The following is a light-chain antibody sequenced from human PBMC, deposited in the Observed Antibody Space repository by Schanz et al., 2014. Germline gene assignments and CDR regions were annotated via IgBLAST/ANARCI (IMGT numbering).Light chain of an antibody. CDR2: GAS. V-gene: IGKV3-20*01. Sequence: EIVLTQSPATLSLSPGERASLSCRASQSVSSFLAWYQQKPGQAPRLLICGASSRATGIPDRFSGSGSGTDFTLTISRLEPEDFAVYYCQQYGSSPRTFGQGTKVEIK. CDR3: QQYGSSPRT. CDR1: QSVSSF. J-gene: IGKJ1*01.